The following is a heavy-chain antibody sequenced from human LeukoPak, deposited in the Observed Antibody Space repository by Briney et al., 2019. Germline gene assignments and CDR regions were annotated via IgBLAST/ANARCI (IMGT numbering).Heavy chain of an antibody. CDR3: ARDLSRYDYVWGSYRFPHAFDI. J-gene: IGHJ3*02. V-gene: IGHV4-61*02. CDR1: GGSISSGSYY. Sequence: SETLSLTCTVSGGSISSGSYYWSWIRQPAGKGLEWIVRIYTSGSTSYNPSLKSRVTITVDTSKNQFSLKLSSVTAADTAVYYCARDLSRYDYVWGSYRFPHAFDIWGQGTMVTVSS. D-gene: IGHD3-16*02. CDR2: IYTSGST.